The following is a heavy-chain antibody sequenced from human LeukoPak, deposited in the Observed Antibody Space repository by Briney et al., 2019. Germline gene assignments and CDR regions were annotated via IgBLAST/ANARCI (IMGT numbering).Heavy chain of an antibody. CDR2: INTYNGKT. Sequence: ASVKVSCKASGDTFIRYGFSWVRQAPGQGLEWMGWINTYNGKTNYAQKLQGRVTMTTDTSTSTAFMELRSLRSDDTAVYYCARVFWLGSSCHHFDYWGQGTLVTVSS. CDR3: ARVFWLGSSCHHFDY. D-gene: IGHD2-2*01. V-gene: IGHV1-18*01. CDR1: GDTFIRYG. J-gene: IGHJ4*02.